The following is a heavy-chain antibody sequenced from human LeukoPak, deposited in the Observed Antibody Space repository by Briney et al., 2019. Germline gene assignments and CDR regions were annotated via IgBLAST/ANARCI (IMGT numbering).Heavy chain of an antibody. CDR1: GGSISSYY. J-gene: IGHJ5*02. D-gene: IGHD6-19*01. Sequence: SETLSLTCTVSGGSISSYYWSWIRQPPGKGLEWIGYIYYSGSTNYNPSLKSRVTTSVDTSKNQFSLKLSSVTAADTAVYYCARAVSSGWYVGWFDPWGQGTLVTVSS. V-gene: IGHV4-59*01. CDR3: ARAVSSGWYVGWFDP. CDR2: IYYSGST.